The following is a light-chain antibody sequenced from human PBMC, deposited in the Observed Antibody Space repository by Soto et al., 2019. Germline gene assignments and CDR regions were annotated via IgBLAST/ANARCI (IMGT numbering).Light chain of an antibody. Sequence: QSALTQPPSASGSPGQSVTISCTGTSSDVGAYNFVSWYQQHPGKAPQVLIYDVSKRPSGVPDRFSGSKSGNTASLTVSGLQAEDEADYYRSSHAGSNNPFVFGTGTKLTVL. J-gene: IGLJ1*01. CDR1: SSDVGAYNF. V-gene: IGLV2-8*01. CDR3: SSHAGSNNPFV. CDR2: DVS.